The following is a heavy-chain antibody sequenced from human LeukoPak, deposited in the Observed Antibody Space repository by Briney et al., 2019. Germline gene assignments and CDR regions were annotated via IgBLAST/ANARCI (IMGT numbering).Heavy chain of an antibody. Sequence: GGSLRLSCAASGFTVSSNYMSWVRQAPGKGLEWVSVIYSGGSTYYADSVKGRFTISRDNSKNTLYLQMNSLRAEDMAVYYCARDEHGSSWTSNWFDPWGQGTLVTVSS. CDR1: GFTVSSNY. D-gene: IGHD6-13*01. CDR3: ARDEHGSSWTSNWFDP. J-gene: IGHJ5*02. V-gene: IGHV3-66*01. CDR2: IYSGGST.